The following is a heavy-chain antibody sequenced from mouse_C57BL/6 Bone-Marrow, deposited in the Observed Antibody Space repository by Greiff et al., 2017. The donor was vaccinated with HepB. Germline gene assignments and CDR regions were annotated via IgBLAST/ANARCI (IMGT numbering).Heavy chain of an antibody. Sequence: VKLVESGPGLVQPSQSLSITCTVSGFSLTSYGVHWVRQSPGKGLEWLGVIWSGGSTDYNAAFISRLSISKDNSKSQVFSKMNSLQADDTAIYYCSRNMSYSNFYYAMDYWGQGTSVTVSS. CDR2: IWSGGST. J-gene: IGHJ4*01. CDR3: SRNMSYSNFYYAMDY. CDR1: GFSLTSYG. D-gene: IGHD2-5*01. V-gene: IGHV2-2*01.